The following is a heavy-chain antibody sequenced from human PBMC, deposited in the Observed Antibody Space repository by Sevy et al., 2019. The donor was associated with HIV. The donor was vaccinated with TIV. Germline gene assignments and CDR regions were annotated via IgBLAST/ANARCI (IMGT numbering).Heavy chain of an antibody. CDR2: IIPKSGTA. Sequence: ASVKVSCKSSGGTFSTYAISWVRQAPGQGREWMGVIIPKSGTANYAQKFQGRVTITADESTNTAYMERSSLRSEDTAVYFCGREWELGGMDVWGQGTTVTVSS. J-gene: IGHJ6*02. D-gene: IGHD1-26*01. V-gene: IGHV1-69*13. CDR1: GGTFSTYA. CDR3: GREWELGGMDV.